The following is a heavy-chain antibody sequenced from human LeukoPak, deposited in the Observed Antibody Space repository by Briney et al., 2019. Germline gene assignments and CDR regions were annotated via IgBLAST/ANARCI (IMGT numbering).Heavy chain of an antibody. D-gene: IGHD2-2*01. CDR3: ARSRAYFSSTSCYLQYFDY. CDR2: INPSGGST. V-gene: IGHV1-46*01. CDR1: GYTFTSYY. J-gene: IGHJ4*02. Sequence: ASVKVSCKASGYTFTSYYMHWVRQAPGQGLEWMGIINPSGGSTSYAQKFQGRVTMTRDMSTSTVYMELSSLRSEDTAVYYCARSRAYFSSTSCYLQYFDYWGQGTLVTVSS.